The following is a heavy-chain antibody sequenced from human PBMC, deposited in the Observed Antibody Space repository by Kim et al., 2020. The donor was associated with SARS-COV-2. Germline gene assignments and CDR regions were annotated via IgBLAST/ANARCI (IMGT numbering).Heavy chain of an antibody. CDR2: INPSGGST. Sequence: ASVKVSCKASGYTFTSYYMHWVRQAPGQGLEWMGIINPSGGSTSYAQKFQGRVTMTRDTSTSTVYMELSSLRSEDTAVYYCARSTNRVLRYSEYYFDYWGQGTLVTVSS. V-gene: IGHV1-46*01. D-gene: IGHD3-9*01. CDR3: ARSTNRVLRYSEYYFDY. CDR1: GYTFTSYY. J-gene: IGHJ4*02.